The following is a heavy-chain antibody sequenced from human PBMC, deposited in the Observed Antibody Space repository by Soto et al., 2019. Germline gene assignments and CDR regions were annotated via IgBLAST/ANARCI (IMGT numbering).Heavy chain of an antibody. V-gene: IGHV2-5*01. J-gene: IGHJ3*02. CDR3: AHRIPPDGFDI. CDR1: GFSLSTSGVG. CDR2: IYWNDDK. Sequence: QITLKESGPTLVKPTQTLTLTCTFSGFSLSTSGVGVGWIRQPPGKALEWLALIYWNDDKRYSPYLKSRLTITKDTSKNHVVLTRTNMDPVDTATYYCAHRIPPDGFDIWGQGTMVTVSS.